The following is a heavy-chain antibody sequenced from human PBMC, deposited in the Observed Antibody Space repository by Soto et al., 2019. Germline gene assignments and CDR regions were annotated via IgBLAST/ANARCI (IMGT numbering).Heavy chain of an antibody. V-gene: IGHV4-59*01. CDR1: GGSISSYY. J-gene: IGHJ4*02. Sequence: SETLSLTCTVSGGSISSYYWSWIRQPPVKGLEWIGYIYYSGSTNYNPSLKSRVTISVDTSKNQFSLKLSSVTAADTAVYYCARGVRNWNYVNWGQGTLVTVS. CDR3: ARGVRNWNYVN. D-gene: IGHD1-7*01. CDR2: IYYSGST.